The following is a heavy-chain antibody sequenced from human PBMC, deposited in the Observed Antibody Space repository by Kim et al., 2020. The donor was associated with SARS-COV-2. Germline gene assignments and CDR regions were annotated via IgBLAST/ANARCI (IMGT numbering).Heavy chain of an antibody. Sequence: SETLSLTCTVSGGSISSSCYYWGWIRQPPGKGLEWIGSVYYTGNPYYTPSLKSRVAISVDTSKNQFSLKLNSVTAADTSVYYCARHFRGTSMRFLGLFQFDYWGQGTLVTVSS. CDR1: GGSISSSCYY. D-gene: IGHD3-3*01. J-gene: IGHJ4*02. CDR3: ARHFRGTSMRFLGLFQFDY. V-gene: IGHV4-39*01. CDR2: VYYTGNP.